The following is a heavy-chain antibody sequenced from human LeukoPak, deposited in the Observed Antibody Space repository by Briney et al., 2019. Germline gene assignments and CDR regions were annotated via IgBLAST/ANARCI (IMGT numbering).Heavy chain of an antibody. D-gene: IGHD6-19*01. CDR3: AKDDYYSSGWDMMFDY. J-gene: IGHJ4*02. CDR1: GFTFSSYG. CDR2: ISGSGGST. Sequence: GGSLRLSCAASGFTFSSYGMSWVRQAPGKGLEWVSAISGSGGSTYYADSVKGRFTISRDNSKNTLYLQMNSLRAEDTAVYYCAKDDYYSSGWDMMFDYWGQGTLVTVSS. V-gene: IGHV3-23*01.